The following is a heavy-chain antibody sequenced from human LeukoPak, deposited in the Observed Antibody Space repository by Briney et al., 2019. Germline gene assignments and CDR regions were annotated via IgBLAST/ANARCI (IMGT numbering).Heavy chain of an antibody. V-gene: IGHV4-34*01. CDR1: GGSFSGYY. J-gene: IGHJ5*02. CDR2: INHSGST. Sequence: SETLSLTCAVYGGSFSGYYWSWIRQPPGKGLEWIGEINHSGSTNYNPSLKSRATISVDTSKNQFSLKLSSVTAADTAVYYCARRRYYDILTGQNPARNWFDPWGQGTLVTVSS. CDR3: ARRRYYDILTGQNPARNWFDP. D-gene: IGHD3-9*01.